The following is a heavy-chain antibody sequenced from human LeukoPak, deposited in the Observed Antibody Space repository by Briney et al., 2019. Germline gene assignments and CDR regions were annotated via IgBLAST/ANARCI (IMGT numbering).Heavy chain of an antibody. Sequence: SVKVSCKASGGTFSSYAISWVRQAPGQGLEWMGRIIPILGIANYAQKFQGRVAITADKSTSTAYMELSSLRSEDTAVYYCARQYYYDSSGSEGNWGQGTLVTVSS. CDR3: ARQYYYDSSGSEGN. CDR2: IIPILGIA. J-gene: IGHJ4*02. V-gene: IGHV1-69*04. D-gene: IGHD3-22*01. CDR1: GGTFSSYA.